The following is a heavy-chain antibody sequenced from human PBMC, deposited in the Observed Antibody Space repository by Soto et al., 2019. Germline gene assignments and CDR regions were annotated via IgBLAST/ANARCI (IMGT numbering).Heavy chain of an antibody. CDR3: ARGLACGDY. V-gene: IGHV1-46*01. CDR1: GYTFINFY. J-gene: IGHJ4*02. D-gene: IGHD6-25*01. CDR2: VTPNGGST. Sequence: QVQLVQSGAEVKEPGASVKISCKGSGYTFINFYIHWVRQAPGPGLEWMGIVTPNGGSTNYAQNFKGRITICRDTSSSTVYMDLSSVRSEDTAVYYCARGLACGDYWGQGTLVTVSS.